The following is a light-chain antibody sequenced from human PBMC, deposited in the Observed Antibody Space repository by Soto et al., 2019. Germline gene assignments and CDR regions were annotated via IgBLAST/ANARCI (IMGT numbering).Light chain of an antibody. Sequence: DIQMTQSPSSLSAPVGERVTITCRASQSISSYLNWYQQKPGKAPKLLIYAASSLQSGVPSRFSGSGSGTDLTITISSLQPEDFETYYCQQSYSTPRTFGQGTKV. CDR1: QSISSY. CDR3: QQSYSTPRT. J-gene: IGKJ1*01. V-gene: IGKV1-39*01. CDR2: AAS.